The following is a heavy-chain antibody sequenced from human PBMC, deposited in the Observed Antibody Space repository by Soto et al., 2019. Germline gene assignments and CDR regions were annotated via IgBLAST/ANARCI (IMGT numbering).Heavy chain of an antibody. CDR3: ARLEWLSLAAWFDP. Sequence: GESLKVSCKGSGYSFTNYWIGWVRQMPGKGLEWMGMIYPDDSDTKYSPSFQGQVTFSADKSINTAYLQWSSLKASDTAIYYCARLEWLSLAAWFDPWGQGTLVTVSS. CDR2: IYPDDSDT. CDR1: GYSFTNYW. J-gene: IGHJ5*02. D-gene: IGHD3-3*01. V-gene: IGHV5-51*01.